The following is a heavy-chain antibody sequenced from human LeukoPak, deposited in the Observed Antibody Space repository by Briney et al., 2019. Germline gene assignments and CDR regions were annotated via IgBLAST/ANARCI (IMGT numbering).Heavy chain of an antibody. J-gene: IGHJ4*02. CDR3: ARARVIPASFDD. V-gene: IGHV4-61*02. CDR2: IYTSGRT. D-gene: IGHD3-16*02. CDR1: GGSITFGSYY. Sequence: SQTLSLTCTVSGGSITFGSYYWTWIRQPAGKGLEWIGRIYTSGRTFYNPSLKSRVTISMDTSMNQFSLRLNSVTAADTAVYYCARARVIPASFDDWGQGALVTVSS.